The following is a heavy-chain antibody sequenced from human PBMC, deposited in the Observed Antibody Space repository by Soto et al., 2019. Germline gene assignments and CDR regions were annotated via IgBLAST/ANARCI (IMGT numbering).Heavy chain of an antibody. J-gene: IGHJ6*02. CDR2: FSGSGGST. CDR1: GFTFSSYA. Sequence: GGSLRLSCAASGFTFSSYAMSWVRQAPGKGLEWVSAFSGSGGSTYYADSVKGRFTISRDNSKNTLYLQMNSLRAEDMAVYYCAKVPRRGGTGTNAWGQGTTVTVSS. D-gene: IGHD1-7*01. V-gene: IGHV3-23*01. CDR3: AKVPRRGGTGTNA.